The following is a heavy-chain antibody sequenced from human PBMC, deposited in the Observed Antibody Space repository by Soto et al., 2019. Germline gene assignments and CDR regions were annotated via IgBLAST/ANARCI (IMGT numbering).Heavy chain of an antibody. D-gene: IGHD3-10*01. CDR1: GYTFTSYA. CDR2: INAGNGNT. CDR3: ARGRSPVVRGVINLYYYGMDV. Sequence: GASVKVSCKASGYTFTSYAMHWVRQAPGQRREWMGWINAGNGNTKYSQKFQGRVTITRDTSASTAYMELSSLRSEDTAVYYCARGRSPVVRGVINLYYYGMDVWGQGTTVTVSS. J-gene: IGHJ6*02. V-gene: IGHV1-3*01.